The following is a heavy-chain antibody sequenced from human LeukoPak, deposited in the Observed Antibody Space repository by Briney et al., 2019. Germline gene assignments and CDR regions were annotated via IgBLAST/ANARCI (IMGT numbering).Heavy chain of an antibody. D-gene: IGHD5-12*01. CDR3: ARHRGYDLFDY. V-gene: IGHV4-59*08. Sequence: KASETLSLTCTVSGDSISSYWWSWIGQSPGKGLEWIGYIHYSGSTKYNPSLKSRVTISVDTSKNQFSLKVSSVTAADTAVYYCARHRGYDLFDYWGQGTLVTVSS. J-gene: IGHJ4*02. CDR2: IHYSGST. CDR1: GDSISSYW.